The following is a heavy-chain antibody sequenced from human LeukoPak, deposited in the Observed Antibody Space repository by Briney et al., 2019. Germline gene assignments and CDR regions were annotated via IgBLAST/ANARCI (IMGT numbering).Heavy chain of an antibody. D-gene: IGHD2-2*01. CDR1: GGSISSYY. CDR3: ARSGEPAANGYYYYMDV. Sequence: SETLSLTCTVSGGSISSYYWSWIRQPAGKGLEWIGRIYTSGSTNYNPSLKSRVTMSVDTFKNQFSLKLSSVTAADTAVYYCARSGEPAANGYYYYMDVWGKGTTVTVSS. CDR2: IYTSGST. V-gene: IGHV4-4*07. J-gene: IGHJ6*03.